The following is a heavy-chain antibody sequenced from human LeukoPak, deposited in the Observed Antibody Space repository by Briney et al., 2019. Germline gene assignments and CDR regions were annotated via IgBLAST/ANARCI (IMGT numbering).Heavy chain of an antibody. V-gene: IGHV1-2*02. D-gene: IGHD1-20*01. CDR2: INPNSAGT. CDR1: GYTFSDYY. Sequence: ASVKVSCKASGYTFSDYYIHWVRQAPGEGLEWMGWINPNSAGTNYAQKFQGRVTMTRDTSISTAYMELSRLRSDDTAVYYCARALNWRRSNWFDPWGQGTLVTVSS. J-gene: IGHJ5*02. CDR3: ARALNWRRSNWFDP.